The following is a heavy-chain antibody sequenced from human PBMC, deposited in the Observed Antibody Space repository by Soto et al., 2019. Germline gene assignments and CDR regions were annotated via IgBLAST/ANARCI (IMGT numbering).Heavy chain of an antibody. J-gene: IGHJ3*02. V-gene: IGHV1-3*05. Sequence: QVQLVQSGAEESKPGASVKLSCKASGYTFTTYPMHWVRQAPGQRLEWMGCINAGNGKIKYSQKFQGRVTITRDTSANTAYMELSSLRSEDTAVYYCARDRRAHPYAGDDAFDIWGQGTMVTVSS. CDR3: ARDRRAHPYAGDDAFDI. CDR2: INAGNGKI. D-gene: IGHD2-2*01. CDR1: GYTFTTYP.